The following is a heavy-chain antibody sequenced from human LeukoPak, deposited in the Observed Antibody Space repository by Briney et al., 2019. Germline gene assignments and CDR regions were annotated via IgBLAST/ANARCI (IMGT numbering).Heavy chain of an antibody. CDR2: ISGSGDST. CDR1: GFTFSNII. V-gene: IGHV3-23*01. Sequence: GGSLRLSCAASGFTFSNIIMSWVRQAPGKGLEWVSSISGSGDSTYYADSVKGRFTISRDNAKNSLYLQLNSLRAEDTAVYYCARAFIAAADYYYYYYLDVWGKGTTVTVSS. J-gene: IGHJ6*03. D-gene: IGHD6-13*01. CDR3: ARAFIAAADYYYYYYLDV.